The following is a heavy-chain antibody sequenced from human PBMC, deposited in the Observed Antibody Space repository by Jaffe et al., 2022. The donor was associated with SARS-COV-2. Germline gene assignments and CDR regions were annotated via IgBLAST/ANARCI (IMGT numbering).Heavy chain of an antibody. CDR3: ARARPYFDY. CDR2: IYTSGST. CDR1: GGSISSGSYY. Sequence: QVQLQESGPGLVKPSQTLSLTCTVSGGSISSGSYYWSWIRQPAGKGLEWIGRIYTSGSTNYNPSLKSRVTISVDTSKNQFSLKLSSVTAADTAVYYCARARPYFDYWGQGTLVTVSS. V-gene: IGHV4-61*02. J-gene: IGHJ4*02.